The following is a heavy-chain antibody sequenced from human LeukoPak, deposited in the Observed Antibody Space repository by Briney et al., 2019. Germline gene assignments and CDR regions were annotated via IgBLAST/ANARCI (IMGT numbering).Heavy chain of an antibody. CDR2: INAYNGNT. Sequence: ASVTVSCTASGYTFTIYGISWVRQAPGQGLEWMGWINAYNGNTNHAQKFQGRVTMTADTSTNTAYMEVRGLISDDTAVYYCAREGYYYDSSGYYYVYYFDYWGQGTLVTVSS. V-gene: IGHV1-18*01. CDR1: GYTFTIYG. CDR3: AREGYYYDSSGYYYVYYFDY. J-gene: IGHJ4*02. D-gene: IGHD3-22*01.